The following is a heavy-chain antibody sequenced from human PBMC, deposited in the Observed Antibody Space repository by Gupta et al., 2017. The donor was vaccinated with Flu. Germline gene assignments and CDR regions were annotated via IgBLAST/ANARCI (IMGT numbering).Heavy chain of an antibody. V-gene: IGHV4-38-2*01. D-gene: IGHD6-13*01. CDR2: FFSLRDL. Sequence: QVRLQQSGPGLVRPSETLSLTCAVSGDSLSSAHLWGCIRQSPGKGLEWIGSFFSLRDLYYNPSLTSRVTIDVDMSNNKFSLKLRSMTAADTAVYFCARSDGGTAARFDYWSQGALVAVSS. J-gene: IGHJ4*01. CDR1: GDSLSSAHL. CDR3: ARSDGGTAARFDY.